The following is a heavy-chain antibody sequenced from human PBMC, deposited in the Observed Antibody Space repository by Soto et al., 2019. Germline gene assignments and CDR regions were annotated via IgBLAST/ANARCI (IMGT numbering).Heavy chain of an antibody. CDR1: GYTFTSYG. V-gene: IGHV1-18*01. D-gene: IGHD6-19*01. CDR2: ISAYNGNT. Sequence: GASVKVSCKASGYTFTSYGISWVRQAPGQGLEWMGWISAYNGNTNYAQKLQGRVTMTTDTSTSTAYMELRSLRSDDTAVYYCARDLVSSGWHNIFDYWGQGTLVTVSS. J-gene: IGHJ4*02. CDR3: ARDLVSSGWHNIFDY.